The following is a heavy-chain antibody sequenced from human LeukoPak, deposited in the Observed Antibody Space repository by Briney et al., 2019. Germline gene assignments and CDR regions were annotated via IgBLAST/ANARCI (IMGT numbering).Heavy chain of an antibody. CDR3: ARYLRVGATDYFDY. CDR1: GGSISSYY. D-gene: IGHD1-26*01. CDR2: IYTSGST. V-gene: IGHV4-4*07. Sequence: SETLSLTCTVSGGSISSYYWSWIRQPAGKGLEWIGRIYTSGSTNYNPSLKSRVTMSVDTSKNQFSLKLSSVTAADTAVYYCARYLRVGATDYFDYWGQGTLVTVSS. J-gene: IGHJ4*02.